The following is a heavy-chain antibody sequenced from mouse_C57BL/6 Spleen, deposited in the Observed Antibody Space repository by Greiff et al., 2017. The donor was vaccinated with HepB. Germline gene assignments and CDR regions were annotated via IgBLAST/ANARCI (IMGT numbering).Heavy chain of an antibody. CDR1: GYAFSSSW. V-gene: IGHV1-82*01. J-gene: IGHJ4*01. Sequence: QVQLQQSGPELVKPGASVKISCKASGYAFSSSWMNWVKQRPGKGLEWIGRIYPGDGDTNYNGKFKGKATLTADKSSSTAYMQLSSLTSEDSAVYFCARGRFLNDYDEAMDYWGQGTSVTVSS. CDR3: ARGRFLNDYDEAMDY. D-gene: IGHD2-4*01. CDR2: IYPGDGDT.